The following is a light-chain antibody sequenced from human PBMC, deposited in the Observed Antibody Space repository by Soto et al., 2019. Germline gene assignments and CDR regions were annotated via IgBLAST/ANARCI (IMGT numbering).Light chain of an antibody. CDR3: MSYIASTSTHWV. J-gene: IGLJ3*02. CDR2: GVS. V-gene: IGLV2-14*03. CDR1: SIDVGHPYNY. Sequence: LTQPASVSGSPGQSITISFTGTSIDVGHPYNYVSWYQQYPGKPPKLLILGVSNRPSGISGRFSGSKSGNTASLTISGLQPEDEADYYCMSYIASTSTHWVLGGGTKVTVL.